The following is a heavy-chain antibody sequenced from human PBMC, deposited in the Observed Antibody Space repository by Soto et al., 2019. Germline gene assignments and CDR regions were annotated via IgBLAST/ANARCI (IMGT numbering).Heavy chain of an antibody. CDR3: ARDIGSYAYGEGY. CDR1: GGSINSYW. CDR2: VYSSGTT. V-gene: IGHV4-4*07. D-gene: IGHD3-10*01. Sequence: SETLSLTCSVSGGSINSYWWSWIRQPAGKGLEWIGRVYSSGTTDYNPSLNSRATLSVETSKNQFSLKLSSVTAADTAVYYCARDIGSYAYGEGYCGQGIQVTL. J-gene: IGHJ4*02.